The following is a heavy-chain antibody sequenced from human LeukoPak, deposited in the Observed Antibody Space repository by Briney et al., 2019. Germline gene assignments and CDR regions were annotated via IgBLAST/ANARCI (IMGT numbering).Heavy chain of an antibody. CDR2: INPSGGST. V-gene: IGHV1-46*01. D-gene: IGHD3-10*01. Sequence: GASVKVSCKASGYTFTSYYMHWVRQAPGQGLEWMGIINPSGGSTSYAQKFQGRVTMTRDTSTSTVYMELSSLRSEDTAVYYCARSECYGSGSYQYYYYGMDVWGQGTTVTVSS. CDR1: GYTFTSYY. J-gene: IGHJ6*02. CDR3: ARSECYGSGSYQYYYYGMDV.